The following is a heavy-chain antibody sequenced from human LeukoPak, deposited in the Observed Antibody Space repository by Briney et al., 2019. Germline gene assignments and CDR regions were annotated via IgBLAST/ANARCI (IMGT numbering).Heavy chain of an antibody. CDR3: ANLLMTTVTTDAFDI. D-gene: IGHD4-17*01. J-gene: IGHJ3*02. V-gene: IGHV3-30*18. Sequence: GGSLRLSCAASGFTFSSYGMHWVRQAPGKGLEGVAVISYDGSNKYYADSVKGRSTISRDNSKNTLYLQMNSLRAEDTAVYYCANLLMTTVTTDAFDIWGQGTMVTVSS. CDR1: GFTFSSYG. CDR2: ISYDGSNK.